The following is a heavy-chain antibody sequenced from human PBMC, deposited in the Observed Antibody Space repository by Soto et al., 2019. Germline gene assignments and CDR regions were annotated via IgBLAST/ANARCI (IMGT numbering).Heavy chain of an antibody. Sequence: SVKVSCKASRGTFSSYTISWVRQAPGQGLEWMGRIIPILGIANYAQKFQGRVTITADKSTSTAYMELSSLRSEDTAVYYCARVEYCSSTSCYGINWLDPWGQGTLVTVSS. J-gene: IGHJ5*02. CDR2: IIPILGIA. CDR1: RGTFSSYT. CDR3: ARVEYCSSTSCYGINWLDP. D-gene: IGHD2-2*01. V-gene: IGHV1-69*02.